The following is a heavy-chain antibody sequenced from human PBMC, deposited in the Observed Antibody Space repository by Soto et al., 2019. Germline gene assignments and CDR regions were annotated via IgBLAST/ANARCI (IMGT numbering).Heavy chain of an antibody. J-gene: IGHJ4*02. V-gene: IGHV3-21*01. Sequence: EVQLLESGGGLVKPGGSLRLSCAASGFTCSSYSMNWVRQAPGKGLEWVSSISSSSSDIYYPVSVKSRFTIARDNAKHSLYLQMNRLRAEVTAMYYCARDKTGDSYGYGLGYRGSGTRVTVSS. CDR1: GFTCSSYS. CDR3: ARDKTGDSYGYGLGY. CDR2: ISSSSSDI. D-gene: IGHD5-18*01.